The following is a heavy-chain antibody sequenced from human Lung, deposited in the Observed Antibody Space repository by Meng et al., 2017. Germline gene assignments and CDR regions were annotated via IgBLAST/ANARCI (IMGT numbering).Heavy chain of an antibody. J-gene: IGHJ6*02. D-gene: IGHD3-10*01. Sequence: GGSLRLSCAASGFSFSNYAMHWVRQAPGKGLEWVAIISYDGSNKYYADSVKGRFTISRDSYKNTLYLQMDSLRVEDTAVYYCATARTEFYYYDMGVWGQRTTVTVSS. CDR2: ISYDGSNK. CDR1: GFSFSNYA. CDR3: ATARTEFYYYDMGV. V-gene: IGHV3-30*01.